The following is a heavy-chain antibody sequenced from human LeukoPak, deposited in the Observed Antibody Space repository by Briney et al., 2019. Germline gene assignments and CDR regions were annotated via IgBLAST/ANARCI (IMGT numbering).Heavy chain of an antibody. J-gene: IGHJ4*02. Sequence: GGSLRLSCLASGFTVSDSPIHWVRLAPRKGLEWVARITGKRGDYATAYAASVKDRFAISRDTSENTAFLQMSSLKTDDTAVYFCARQTVSCHDYWGRGTLVTVSS. CDR3: ARQTVSCHDY. D-gene: IGHD2-2*01. V-gene: IGHV3-73*01. CDR2: ITGKRGDYAT. CDR1: GFTVSDSP.